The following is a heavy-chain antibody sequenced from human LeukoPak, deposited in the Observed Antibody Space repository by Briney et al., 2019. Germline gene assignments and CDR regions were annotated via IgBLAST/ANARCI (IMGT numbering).Heavy chain of an antibody. J-gene: IGHJ4*02. CDR1: GGSLNSGGYY. V-gene: IGHV4-31*03. Sequence: SETLSLTCTVSGGSLNSGGYYWPWLRQHPGRGLEWLGYIYYSGRTYYNPSLKRRITISLDTSKHQFSLNLTSVSAADTAFYFCARSSDYGDYDWGQGTLITVSS. CDR3: ARSSDYGDYD. CDR2: IYYSGRT. D-gene: IGHD4-17*01.